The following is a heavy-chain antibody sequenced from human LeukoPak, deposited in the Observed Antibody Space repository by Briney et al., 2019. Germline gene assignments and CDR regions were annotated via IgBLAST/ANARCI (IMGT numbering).Heavy chain of an antibody. D-gene: IGHD3-10*01. CDR3: ARVKLWFGELFLPHFDY. CDR2: ISSSSSYI. CDR1: GFSFSRYS. V-gene: IGHV3-21*01. Sequence: GGSLRLSCVASGFSFSRYSMNWVRQAPGKGLEWVSSISSSSSYIYYADSVKGRFTISRDNAKNSLYLQMNSLRAEDTAVYYCARVKLWFGELFLPHFDYWGQGTLVTVSS. J-gene: IGHJ4*02.